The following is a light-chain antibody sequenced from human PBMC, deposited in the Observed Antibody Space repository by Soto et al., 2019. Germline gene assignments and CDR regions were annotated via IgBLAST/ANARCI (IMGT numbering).Light chain of an antibody. J-gene: IGLJ1*01. CDR3: QSYDSSLRV. Sequence: QSVLTQPPSVSGAPGQRVIISCTGSSSNIGAGYDVHWYQQLPGTDPKLLIYGNSNRPSGVPDRFSGSKSGTSASLATTGLQAEDEADYYCQSYDSSLRVFGTGTKAPS. CDR2: GNS. CDR1: SSNIGAGYD. V-gene: IGLV1-40*01.